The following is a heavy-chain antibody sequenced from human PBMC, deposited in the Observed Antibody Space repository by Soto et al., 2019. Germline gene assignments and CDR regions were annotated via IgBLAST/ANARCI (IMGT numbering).Heavy chain of an antibody. D-gene: IGHD4-17*01. J-gene: IGHJ4*02. V-gene: IGHV1-69*01. CDR2: IIPILGTA. CDR1: GGTFSSYA. Sequence: QVQLVQSGAEVKKPGSSVKVSCKASGGTFSSYAISWVRQAPGQGLEWMGGIIPILGTANYAQKCQGRVTSTADESTSTAYMELSRLRSEDTAVYYCARDLTAGWATVTTAFDYWGQGPLVTVSS. CDR3: ARDLTAGWATVTTAFDY.